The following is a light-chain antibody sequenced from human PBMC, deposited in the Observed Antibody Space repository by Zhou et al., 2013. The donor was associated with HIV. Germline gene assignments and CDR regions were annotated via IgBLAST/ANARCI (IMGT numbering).Light chain of an antibody. V-gene: IGKV1-12*01. J-gene: IGKJ1*01. CDR3: LQTNSFPWT. CDR2: AAS. CDR1: QSIGSW. Sequence: DIQMTQSPSTLSASVGDRVTITCRASQSIGSWLAWYQQKPGTAPKLLIYAASSLQSGVPSKFSGSGSGTDFTLTISSLQPEDFATYYCLQTNSFPWTFGPGTKVDI.